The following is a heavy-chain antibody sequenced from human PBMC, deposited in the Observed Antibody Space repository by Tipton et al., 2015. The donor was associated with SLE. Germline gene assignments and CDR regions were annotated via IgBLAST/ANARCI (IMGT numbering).Heavy chain of an antibody. Sequence: TLSLTCAVYGGSFSGYSWSWICQPPGKGLEWIGQTNPSGNTNYNPSLKSRVTISVDTSNNQLSLKLTSVTAADTAVYYCARGAKERITLVRVRPYYFDYWGQGSLVTVSS. CDR2: TNPSGNT. V-gene: IGHV4-34*01. D-gene: IGHD3-10*01. CDR3: ARGAKERITLVRVRPYYFDY. CDR1: GGSFSGYS. J-gene: IGHJ4*01.